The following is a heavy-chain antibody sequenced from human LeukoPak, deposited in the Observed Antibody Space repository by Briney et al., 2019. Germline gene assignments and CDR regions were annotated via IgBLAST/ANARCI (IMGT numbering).Heavy chain of an antibody. D-gene: IGHD6-19*01. CDR1: GYTFTGYY. CDR3: ARNTDGYSSGWTLDY. J-gene: IGHJ4*02. V-gene: IGHV1-2*02. Sequence: ASVKVSCKASGYTFTGYYMHWVRQAPGQGLEWMGWINPNSGGTNYAQKFQGRVTMTRDTSISTAYMELSRLRSDDTAVYYCARNTDGYSSGWTLDYRGQGTLVTVSS. CDR2: INPNSGGT.